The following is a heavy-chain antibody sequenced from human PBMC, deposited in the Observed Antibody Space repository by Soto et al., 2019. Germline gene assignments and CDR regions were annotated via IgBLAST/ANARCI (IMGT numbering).Heavy chain of an antibody. J-gene: IGHJ6*02. D-gene: IGHD2-2*03. CDR3: ARLNGYCVGTNCHGYYGMDV. CDR2: IYSSENT. Sequence: KPSETLSLTCTVSGGSVSSNSYSWGWIRQSPGKGLEWIGTIYSSENTYYNPSLLSRVTISVDTSKNEFSLRLSSVTAADTAVYYCARLNGYCVGTNCHGYYGMDVWGQGTTVTVSS. CDR1: GGSVSSNSYS. V-gene: IGHV4-39*01.